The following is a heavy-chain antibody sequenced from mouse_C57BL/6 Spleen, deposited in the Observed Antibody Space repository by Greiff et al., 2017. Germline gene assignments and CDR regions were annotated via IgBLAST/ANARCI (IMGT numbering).Heavy chain of an antibody. V-gene: IGHV5-9-1*02. CDR2: ISSGGDYI. D-gene: IGHD2-1*01. CDR3: TRGGDYGNYFDV. CDR1: GFTFSSYA. J-gene: IGHJ1*03. Sequence: EVKLVESGEGLVKPGGSLKLSCAASGFTFSSYAMSWVRQTPEKRLEWVAYISSGGDYIYYADTVKGRFTISRDNARNTLYLQMSSLKSEDTAMYYCTRGGDYGNYFDVWGTGTTVTVSS.